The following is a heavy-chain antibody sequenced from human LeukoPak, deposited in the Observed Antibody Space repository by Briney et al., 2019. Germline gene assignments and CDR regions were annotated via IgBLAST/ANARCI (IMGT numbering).Heavy chain of an antibody. CDR3: ARGPRTRFDY. CDR2: IYYSGST. J-gene: IGHJ4*02. Sequence: SETLSLTCTVSGGSLSSDYWSWIRQPPGKGLEWIAYIYYSGSTNYNPSLKSRVTISVDTSKNQLSLRLRSVTAADTAVYYCARGPRTRFDYWGQGTLVTVSS. V-gene: IGHV4-59*01. CDR1: GGSLSSDY. D-gene: IGHD1-14*01.